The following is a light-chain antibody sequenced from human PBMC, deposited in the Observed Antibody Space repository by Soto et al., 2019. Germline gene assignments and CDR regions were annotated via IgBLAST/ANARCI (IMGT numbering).Light chain of an antibody. Sequence: EIVMTQSPDPLSVAPGVGATLHCRSSQSVSSNVAWYQQVPGQAPRRLIYGESTRATGIPARFRGSVSVTECTLTISSLQAEDFAVYYCQQYNTWPLYTVGQGTKLEIK. J-gene: IGKJ2*01. CDR3: QQYNTWPLYT. CDR2: GES. CDR1: QSVSSN. V-gene: IGKV3-15*01.